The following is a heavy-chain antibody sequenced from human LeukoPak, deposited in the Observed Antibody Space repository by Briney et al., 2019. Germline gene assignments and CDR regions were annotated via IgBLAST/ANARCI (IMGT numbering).Heavy chain of an antibody. CDR2: INSYTGTT. CDR1: GYTFTGDY. Sequence: ASVKVSCKASGYTFTGDYMHWVRQAPGQGLEWMGWINSYTGTTNYGQKFQGRVTMTTDTSMSTAYIELRSLRSDDTAVYYCARGKMIRVADPFDYWGQGTLVTVSS. V-gene: IGHV1-2*02. J-gene: IGHJ4*02. D-gene: IGHD6-19*01. CDR3: ARGKMIRVADPFDY.